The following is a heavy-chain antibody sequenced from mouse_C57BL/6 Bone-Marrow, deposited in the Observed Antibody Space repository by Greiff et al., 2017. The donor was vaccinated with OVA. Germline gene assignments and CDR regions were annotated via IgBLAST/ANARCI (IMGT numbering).Heavy chain of an antibody. Sequence: VQLKQSGPELVKPGASVKISCKASGYSFTDYNMNWVKQSNGKSLEWIGVINPNYGTTSYNQKFKGKATLTVYQSSSTAYMQLNSLTSEDSAVYYGAFYYGSSYRYFDVWGTGTTVTVSS. J-gene: IGHJ1*03. D-gene: IGHD1-1*01. CDR1: GYSFTDYN. CDR2: INPNYGTT. CDR3: AFYYGSSYRYFDV. V-gene: IGHV1-39*01.